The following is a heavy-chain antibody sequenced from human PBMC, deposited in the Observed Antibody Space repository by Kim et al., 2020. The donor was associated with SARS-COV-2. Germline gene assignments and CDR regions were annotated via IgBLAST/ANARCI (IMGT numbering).Heavy chain of an antibody. Sequence: SAAPVKGRFTISGDNAENSLCLQMNSLRDEDTAVYYCVRDSNWSFDYWGQGTLVTVSS. D-gene: IGHD6-13*01. V-gene: IGHV3-48*02. J-gene: IGHJ4*02. CDR3: VRDSNWSFDY.